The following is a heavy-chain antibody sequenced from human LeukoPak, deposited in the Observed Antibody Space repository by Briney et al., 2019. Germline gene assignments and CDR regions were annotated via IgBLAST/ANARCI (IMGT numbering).Heavy chain of an antibody. CDR2: ITTSSTYT. J-gene: IGHJ4*02. CDR1: GFSLSSYN. D-gene: IGHD3-10*01. V-gene: IGHV3-21*04. CDR3: ARKAGYYYGSGDF. Sequence: GGSLRLSCEASGFSLSSYNMDWVRQTPGKGLEWISSITTSSTYTFYADSVKGRFTISRDNARNSLYLQMNSLRAEDTAVYYCARKAGYYYGSGDFWGQGTLVTVSS.